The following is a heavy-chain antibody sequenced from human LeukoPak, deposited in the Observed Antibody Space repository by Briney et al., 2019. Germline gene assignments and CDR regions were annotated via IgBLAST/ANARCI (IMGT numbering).Heavy chain of an antibody. J-gene: IGHJ4*02. CDR1: GFIFSRYG. Sequence: PGGSLRLSCAASGFIFSRYGMHWVRQAPGRGLDWVAVISFDEKVQYYADSVKGRFSISRDNSRNILYLQMNSLGTEDTAMYYCSKEVKMVAATGNDYWGQGTLVTVSS. D-gene: IGHD2-15*01. CDR3: SKEVKMVAATGNDY. CDR2: ISFDEKVQ. V-gene: IGHV3-30*18.